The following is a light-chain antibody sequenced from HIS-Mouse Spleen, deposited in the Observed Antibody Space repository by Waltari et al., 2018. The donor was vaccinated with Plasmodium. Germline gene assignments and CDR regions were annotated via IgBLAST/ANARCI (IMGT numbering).Light chain of an antibody. Sequence: EIVMTQSPATLSVSPGERATLSCRASPSVSRRSAWYQPKPGQAPRLLIYGASTRATGIPARFSGSGSGTEFTLTISSLQSEDFAVYYCQQYNNWSFTFGPGTKVDIK. J-gene: IGKJ3*01. CDR2: GAS. CDR1: PSVSRR. CDR3: QQYNNWSFT. V-gene: IGKV3-15*01.